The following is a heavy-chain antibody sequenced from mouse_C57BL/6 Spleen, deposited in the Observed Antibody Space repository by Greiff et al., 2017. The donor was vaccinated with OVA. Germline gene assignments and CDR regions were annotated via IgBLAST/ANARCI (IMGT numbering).Heavy chain of an antibody. Sequence: ESGPGLVKPSQSLSLTCSVTGYSITSGYYWNWIRQFPGNKLEWMGYISYDGSNNYNPSLKNRISITRDTSKNQFFLKLNSVTTEDTATYYCARATGTNAMDYWGQGTSVTVSS. CDR3: ARATGTNAMDY. CDR1: GYSITSGYY. CDR2: ISYDGSN. V-gene: IGHV3-6*01. D-gene: IGHD4-1*01. J-gene: IGHJ4*01.